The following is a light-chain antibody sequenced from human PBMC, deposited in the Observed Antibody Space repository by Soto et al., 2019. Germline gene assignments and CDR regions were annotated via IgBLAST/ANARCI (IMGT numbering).Light chain of an antibody. V-gene: IGKV3-11*01. CDR1: QSISSY. CDR2: DAS. J-gene: IGKJ3*01. CDR3: QQRRNWI. Sequence: TKSPVTLSPSPTYTPTLSCRASQSISSYLAWYQHKPGQAPRLLIYDASNRATGIPARFSGSGSGTDFTLTISSLEPEDSAVYYCQQRRNWIFGPGTKVDIK.